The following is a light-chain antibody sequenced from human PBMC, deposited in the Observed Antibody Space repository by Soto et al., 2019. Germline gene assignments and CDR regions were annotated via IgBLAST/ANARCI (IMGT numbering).Light chain of an antibody. CDR1: NGDVGDYNY. J-gene: IGLJ1*01. V-gene: IGLV2-14*01. CDR2: EVS. Sequence: SVLAQPASVSGSPGQSITISCTGTNGDVGDYNYVSWYQQHPGKAPKLIIYEVSNRPSGISDRFSASKSGNTASLTISGLQADDEADYYCSSYTNSNTRVFGTGTKVTVL. CDR3: SSYTNSNTRV.